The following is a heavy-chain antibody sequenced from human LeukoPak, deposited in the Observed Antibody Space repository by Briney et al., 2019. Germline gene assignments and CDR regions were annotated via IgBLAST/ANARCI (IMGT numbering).Heavy chain of an antibody. CDR1: GFTFSSYA. CDR3: VQDLLIHCSGGSCYYFDY. D-gene: IGHD2-15*01. CDR2: ISSNGGST. Sequence: PGRSLRLSCAASGFTFSSYAMHWVRQAPGKGLEYVSAISSNGGSTYYADSVKGRFTISRDNSKNTLYLQMSSLRAEDTAVYYCVQDLLIHCSGGSCYYFDYWGQGTLVTVSS. V-gene: IGHV3-64D*06. J-gene: IGHJ4*02.